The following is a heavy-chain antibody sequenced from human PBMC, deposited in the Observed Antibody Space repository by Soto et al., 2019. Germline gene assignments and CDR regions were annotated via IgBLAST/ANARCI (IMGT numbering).Heavy chain of an antibody. J-gene: IGHJ5*02. CDR3: SRGVLA. V-gene: IGHV4-30-2*01. CDR1: GASVSSGGYS. CDR2: ISHFGTP. Sequence: QVQLKESGSTRVRPSQTLSLTCSISGASVSSGGYSWSWTRQPPGKGLEWIGFISHFGTPDYNPSLKSRVTISVDRSKNHISLELSSVTAADTAVYYCSRGVLAWGPGTLVTVSS. D-gene: IGHD2-8*01.